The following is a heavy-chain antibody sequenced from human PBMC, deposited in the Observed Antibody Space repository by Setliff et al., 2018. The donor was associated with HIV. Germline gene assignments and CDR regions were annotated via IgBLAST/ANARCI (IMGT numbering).Heavy chain of an antibody. V-gene: IGHV4-61*01. CDR2: IYYSGTT. Sequence: PSETLSLTCTVSGDSVSSASYYWSWIRQPPGKGLEWIGYIYYSGTTKYNPSLKSRVTISKDNSKNALYLQMSSLRDEDTAVYYCAKVFVFGIDAFDIWGQGTMVTVSS. D-gene: IGHD3-10*02. CDR3: AKVFVFGIDAFDI. J-gene: IGHJ3*02. CDR1: GDSVSSASYY.